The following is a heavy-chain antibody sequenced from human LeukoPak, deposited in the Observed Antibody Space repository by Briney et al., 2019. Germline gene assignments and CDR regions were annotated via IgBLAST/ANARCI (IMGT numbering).Heavy chain of an antibody. D-gene: IGHD2-8*01. V-gene: IGHV3-21*01. CDR2: ISSSSSYI. CDR3: AREGCTNGVCIFHY. Sequence: GGSLRLSCAASGFTFSSYSMNWVRQAPGKGLEWVSSISSSSSYIYYADSVKGRFTISRDNAKNSLYLQMNSLRAEDAAVYYCAREGCTNGVCIFHYWGQGTLVTVSS. J-gene: IGHJ4*02. CDR1: GFTFSSYS.